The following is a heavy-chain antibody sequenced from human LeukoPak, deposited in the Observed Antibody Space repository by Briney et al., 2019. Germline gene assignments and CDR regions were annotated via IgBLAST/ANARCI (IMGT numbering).Heavy chain of an antibody. CDR2: ISDDGNNR. CDR3: ARARTSWHGASIDF. CDR1: GFTFSSYA. Sequence: GGSLRPSCAASGFTFSSYAMHWVRQAPGKGLEWVAVISDDGNNRYYLDSVKGRFTMSRDNSNNTPYLGMDSLKTEDTAVYYCARARTSWHGASIDFWGQGISVIVSS. D-gene: IGHD2-2*01. J-gene: IGHJ4*02. V-gene: IGHV3-30*04.